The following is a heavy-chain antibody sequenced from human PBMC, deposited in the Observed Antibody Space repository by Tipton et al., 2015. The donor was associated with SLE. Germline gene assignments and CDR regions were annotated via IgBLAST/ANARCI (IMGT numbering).Heavy chain of an antibody. J-gene: IGHJ6*03. V-gene: IGHV4-59*01. Sequence: TLSLTCTVPAGSISSYYWSWIWQPPGKGLEWIGDIYYSGSTNYNPSLKSRVTISIDTSKNHFSLKVNSVTAADTAVYYCARGYYYYMDVWGKGTTVTVSS. CDR2: IYYSGST. CDR1: AGSISSYY. CDR3: ARGYYYYMDV.